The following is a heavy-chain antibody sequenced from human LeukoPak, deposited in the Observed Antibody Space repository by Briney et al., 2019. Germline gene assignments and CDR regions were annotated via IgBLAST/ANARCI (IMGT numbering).Heavy chain of an antibody. CDR1: GGTFSSYA. V-gene: IGHV1-69*05. CDR2: IIPIFGTA. J-gene: IGHJ4*02. CDR3: ARVARIAVAGLYFDY. D-gene: IGHD6-19*01. Sequence: GASVKVSCKASGGTFSSYAISWVRQAPGQGLEWMGGIIPIFGTANYAQKFQGRVTITTDESTSTAYMELSSLRSEDTAVYYCARVARIAVAGLYFDYWGQGTLVTVSS.